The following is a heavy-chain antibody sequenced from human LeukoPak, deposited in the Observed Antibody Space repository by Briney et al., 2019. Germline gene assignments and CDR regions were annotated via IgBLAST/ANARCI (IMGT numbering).Heavy chain of an antibody. CDR1: RGTFSSYA. V-gene: IGHV1-69*04. J-gene: IGHJ4*02. Sequence: SVKVSCMSSRGTFSSYAISWVRPAPGQGVESMGMIIPILGIANYAEKFQGRVTITADKSTSTAYMELSSLRSEDTVVYYCASTRTAASTQIDYWSQGTLVTVSS. D-gene: IGHD6-13*01. CDR2: IIPILGIA. CDR3: ASTRTAASTQIDY.